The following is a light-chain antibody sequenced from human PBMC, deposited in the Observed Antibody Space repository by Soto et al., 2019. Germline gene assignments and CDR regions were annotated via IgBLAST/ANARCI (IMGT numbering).Light chain of an antibody. CDR3: QTWGTGIQGV. CDR2: LNSDGSH. J-gene: IGLJ2*01. Sequence: QPVLTQSPSASASLGASVKLTCTLSSGNSSYAIAWHQQQPEKGPRNLMKLNSDGSHSKGDGIPDRFSGSSSGAERYLTISSLQSEDEAYYYCQTWGTGIQGVFGGGTQLTVL. V-gene: IGLV4-69*01. CDR1: SGNSSYA.